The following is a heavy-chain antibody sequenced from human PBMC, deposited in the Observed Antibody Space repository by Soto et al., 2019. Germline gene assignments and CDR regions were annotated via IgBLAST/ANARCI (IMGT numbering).Heavy chain of an antibody. J-gene: IGHJ5*02. Sequence: PSETLSLTCSVSGASISSSSYYWGWIRQPPGKGLEWLGNIYYSGGTNYNPSLKSRVTISLDKSKSQFSLRLISVTAADTAVYYCTREQSDDNYFDPWGQGTLVTVSS. CDR2: IYYSGGT. CDR1: GASISSSSYY. D-gene: IGHD6-19*01. V-gene: IGHV4-61*05. CDR3: TREQSDDNYFDP.